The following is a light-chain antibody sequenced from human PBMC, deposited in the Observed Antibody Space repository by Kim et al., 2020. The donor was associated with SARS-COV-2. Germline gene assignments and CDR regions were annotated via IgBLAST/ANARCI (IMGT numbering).Light chain of an antibody. V-gene: IGKV3-20*01. CDR2: DAS. J-gene: IGKJ1*01. CDR3: QQYGNSPWT. CDR1: QSVSSNC. Sequence: SPGERATLSCRASQSVSSNCLAWYQQKPGQAPRLLMYDASTRATGIPDRFSGSGSGTDFTLTISRLEPEDFAVYFCQQYGNSPWTFGQGTKVDIK.